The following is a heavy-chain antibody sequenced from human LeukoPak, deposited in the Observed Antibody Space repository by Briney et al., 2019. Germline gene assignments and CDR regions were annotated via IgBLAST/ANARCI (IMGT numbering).Heavy chain of an antibody. CDR2: IQNDESKT. CDR1: GFAFSAYG. Sequence: GGSLRLSCAASGFAFSAYGMHWVRQAPGKGLEWVAYIQNDESKTHYTDSVKGRFTISRGISRSTLYLQMNRLRAEDTAVYYCAKQQLTNLDANFDSWGQGNLVTVSS. CDR3: AKQQLTNLDANFDS. J-gene: IGHJ4*02. V-gene: IGHV3-30*02. D-gene: IGHD1-1*01.